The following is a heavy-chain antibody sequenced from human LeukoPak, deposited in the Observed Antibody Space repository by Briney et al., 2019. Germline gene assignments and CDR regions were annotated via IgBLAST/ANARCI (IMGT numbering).Heavy chain of an antibody. V-gene: IGHV1-69*02. D-gene: IGHD2/OR15-2a*01. Sequence: ASVKVSCKASGGTFSSYTISWVRQAPGQGLEWMGRIIPILGIANYAQKFQGRVTITADKYTSTAYMELSSLRSEDTAVYYCARNRRRFSTGWFDPWGQGTLVTVSS. CDR2: IIPILGIA. CDR3: ARNRRRFSTGWFDP. CDR1: GGTFSSYT. J-gene: IGHJ5*02.